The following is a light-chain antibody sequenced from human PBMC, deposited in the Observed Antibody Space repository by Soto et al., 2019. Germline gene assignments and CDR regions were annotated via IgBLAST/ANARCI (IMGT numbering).Light chain of an antibody. CDR2: KAS. Sequence: DIQMTQSPSTLSASVGDRVTITCRASQSINTWLAWYQQKPGKAPKLLIYKASSLESGVPSRFSGSGSGTEFTLTISSLQPDDFAIYYCQQYNSYSLITFGQGTRLEIK. CDR3: QQYNSYSLIT. V-gene: IGKV1-5*03. CDR1: QSINTW. J-gene: IGKJ5*01.